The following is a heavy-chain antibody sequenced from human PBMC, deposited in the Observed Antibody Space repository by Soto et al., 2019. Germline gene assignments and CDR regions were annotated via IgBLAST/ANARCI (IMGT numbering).Heavy chain of an antibody. CDR1: GGSISSSIYY. CDR2: IYYSGST. CDR3: ATHIVVVVAATPVGWFDP. D-gene: IGHD2-15*01. Sequence: LSLTCAVSGGSISSSIYYWGWIRQPPGKGLGGIGSIYYSGSTYYNPSLKSRVTISVDTSKNQFSLKMSSVTAADTAVYYCATHIVVVVAATPVGWFDPWGQGTRVTVSA. J-gene: IGHJ5*02. V-gene: IGHV4-39*01.